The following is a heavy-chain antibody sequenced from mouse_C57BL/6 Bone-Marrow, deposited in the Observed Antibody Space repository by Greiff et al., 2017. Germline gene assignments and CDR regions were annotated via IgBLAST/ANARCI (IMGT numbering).Heavy chain of an antibody. CDR3: SSQVTTVLATKYFDV. CDR1: GFTFSSYT. D-gene: IGHD1-1*01. J-gene: IGHJ1*03. Sequence: EVQLQESGGGLVKPGGSLKLSCAASGFTFSSYTMSWVRQTPEKRLQWVAAISGGGGNTYYPDSVKGRYTISRDNDNTILYLQMSSLRSEDTALYYCSSQVTTVLATKYFDVWGTGTTVTVSS. CDR2: ISGGGGNT. V-gene: IGHV5-9*01.